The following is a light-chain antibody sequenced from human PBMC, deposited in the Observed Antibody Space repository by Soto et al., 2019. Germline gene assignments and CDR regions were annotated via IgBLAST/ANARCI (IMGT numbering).Light chain of an antibody. CDR2: DAS. CDR1: QSVGTY. V-gene: IGKV3-11*01. Sequence: EIVLTQSPATLSLSPGERAALSCRASQSVGTYFAWYQHKPGQAPRLLIYDASKRATAIPARFSGSGSGTDFTLTNISLEPEDFAFYYFQQCSDWPWTFGQGTKVDIK. CDR3: QQCSDWPWT. J-gene: IGKJ1*01.